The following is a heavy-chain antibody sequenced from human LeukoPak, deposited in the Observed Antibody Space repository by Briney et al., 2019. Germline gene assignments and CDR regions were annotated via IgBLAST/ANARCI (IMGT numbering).Heavy chain of an antibody. D-gene: IGHD6-19*01. CDR1: GITFSSLW. Sequence: GGSLRLSCAASGITFSSLWMSWFRQAPGKGLEWVADIKQDGSEEHYVASVKGRFIISRDSTSLYLQMNSLRAEDTAVYYCARDSLSPAYSSGPHHFYGMDVWGQGTTVTVSS. CDR3: ARDSLSPAYSSGPHHFYGMDV. J-gene: IGHJ6*02. V-gene: IGHV3-7*03. CDR2: IKQDGSEE.